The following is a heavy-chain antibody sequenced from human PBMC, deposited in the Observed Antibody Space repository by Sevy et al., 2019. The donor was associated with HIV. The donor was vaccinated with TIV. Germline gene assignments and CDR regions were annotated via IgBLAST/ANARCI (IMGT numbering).Heavy chain of an antibody. CDR2: IWYDGSNK. Sequence: GGSLRLSCAASGFTFSSYGMHWVRQAPGKGLEWVAVIWYDGSNKYYADSVKGRFTISRDNSKNTLYLQMNSLRAEGTAVYYCARDGESAGNYYGMDVWGQGTTVTVSS. CDR3: ARDGESAGNYYGMDV. D-gene: IGHD3-3*01. CDR1: GFTFSSYG. V-gene: IGHV3-33*01. J-gene: IGHJ6*02.